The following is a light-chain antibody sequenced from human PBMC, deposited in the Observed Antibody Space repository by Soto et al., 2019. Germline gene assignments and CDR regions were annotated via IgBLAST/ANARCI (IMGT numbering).Light chain of an antibody. Sequence: DIQMTQSPSTLSASVGGRVTITCRASQSVGTWVARYQQKPGKAPKLLIYGASNLESGVPSRFSGSGSGTEFTLTITTLQADDFATYFCQLYNRNTWSFGPGTKVDI. V-gene: IGKV1-5*01. CDR1: QSVGTW. J-gene: IGKJ1*01. CDR2: GAS. CDR3: QLYNRNTWS.